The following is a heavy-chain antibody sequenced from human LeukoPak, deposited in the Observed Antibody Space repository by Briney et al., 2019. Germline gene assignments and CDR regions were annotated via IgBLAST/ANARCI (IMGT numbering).Heavy chain of an antibody. CDR3: ARSPTRRCDY. D-gene: IGHD1-1*01. Sequence: GGSLRLSCAASGFTFTDYWMSWVRQAPGKGLEWVADINQDGIETYYVGSVKGRFTISRDNAKNSLYLQMNSLRAEDTAIYYCARSPTRRCDYWGQGTLVTVSS. V-gene: IGHV3-7*01. CDR2: INQDGIET. J-gene: IGHJ4*02. CDR1: GFTFTDYW.